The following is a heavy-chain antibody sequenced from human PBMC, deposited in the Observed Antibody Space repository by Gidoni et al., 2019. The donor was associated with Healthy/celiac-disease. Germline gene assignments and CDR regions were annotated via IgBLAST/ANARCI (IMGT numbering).Heavy chain of an antibody. CDR2: IYYSGST. D-gene: IGHD6-13*01. Sequence: GSSSSGGYYWSWIRQHPGKGLEWIGYIYYSGSTYYNPSLKSRVTISVDTSKNQFSLKLSSVTAADTAVYYCARVSAAAPYYFDYWGQGTLVTVSS. V-gene: IGHV4-31*02. J-gene: IGHJ4*02. CDR3: ARVSAAAPYYFDY. CDR1: GSSSSGGYY.